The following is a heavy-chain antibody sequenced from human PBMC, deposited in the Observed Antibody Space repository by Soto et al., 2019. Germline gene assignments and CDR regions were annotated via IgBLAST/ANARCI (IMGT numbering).Heavy chain of an antibody. CDR3: AREGSGRRRWLDS. CDR1: GETNTCKS. J-gene: IGHJ5*01. D-gene: IGHD3-10*01. Sequence: WKDSGETNTCKSLRSAQQDPGQGLEWMGWINPNNGATNYAQKFQGRVTMTRDTSISTAYMDLSSLRSDDTAVYYCAREGSGRRRWLDSLGLGTLVTVSS. V-gene: IGHV1-2*02. CDR2: INPNNGAT.